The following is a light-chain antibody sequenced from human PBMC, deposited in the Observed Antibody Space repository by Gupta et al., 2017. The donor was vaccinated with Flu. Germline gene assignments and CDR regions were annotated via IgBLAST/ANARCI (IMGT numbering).Light chain of an antibody. V-gene: IGKV6-21*01. CDR1: QNIGGS. J-gene: IGKJ1*01. CDR3: HQSRILPWT. Sequence: EIVLTQSPDFQSVTPKEKVTITCRASQNIGGSVHWYRQKADQSPELLIRYTSQSVSGVPSRFSGSGSGTDFTLTVNGLEAEDAATYFCHQSRILPWTCGQGTKMEIK. CDR2: YTS.